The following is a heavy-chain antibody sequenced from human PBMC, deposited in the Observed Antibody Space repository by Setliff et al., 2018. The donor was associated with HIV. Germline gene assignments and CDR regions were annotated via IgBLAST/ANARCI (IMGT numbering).Heavy chain of an antibody. CDR1: GGSASNSRYY. V-gene: IGHV4-39*07. CDR3: ARDYGETSGGSYYYGMDV. CDR2: IHYNEKT. J-gene: IGHJ6*02. D-gene: IGHD2-21*01. Sequence: SETLSLTCTVSGGSASNSRYYWAWIRQPPGKGLEYIGSIHYNEKTYYNPSLKSRVTISLDTSNNQFSLNLNSVTAEDTAVYYCARDYGETSGGSYYYGMDVWGQGTTVTVSS.